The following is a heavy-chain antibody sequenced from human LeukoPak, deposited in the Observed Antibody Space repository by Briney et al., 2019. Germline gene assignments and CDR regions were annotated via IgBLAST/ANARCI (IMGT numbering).Heavy chain of an antibody. Sequence: GRSLRLSCATSGFPFETNAMSWVRQAPGKGLVWVATIGNTQTFYADSVTGRFTISRDNSKNTVNLQMNRLRVEDTAIYYCAKDWIQFNRVFDCFDSWGQGTLVTVSS. V-gene: IGHV3-23*01. J-gene: IGHJ4*02. CDR3: AKDWIQFNRVFDCFDS. D-gene: IGHD5-18*01. CDR2: IGNTQT. CDR1: GFPFETNA.